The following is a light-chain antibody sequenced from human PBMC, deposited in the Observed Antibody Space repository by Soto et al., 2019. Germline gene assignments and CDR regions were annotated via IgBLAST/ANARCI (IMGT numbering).Light chain of an antibody. CDR2: DAS. V-gene: IGKV3-11*01. CDR1: QSVSSY. J-gene: IGKJ4*01. CDR3: QQRSNWPPLT. Sequence: PGERATLSCRASQSVSSYLAWYQQKPGQTPRLLIYDASNRATGIPARFSGSGSGTDFTLTISSLEPEDFAVYYCQQRSNWPPLTFGGGTKVEIK.